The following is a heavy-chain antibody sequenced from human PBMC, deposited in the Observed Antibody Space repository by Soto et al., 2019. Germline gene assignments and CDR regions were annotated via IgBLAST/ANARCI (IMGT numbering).Heavy chain of an antibody. CDR1: GFTFSDHY. CDR3: AREAGYNSLDAFDI. D-gene: IGHD5-12*01. CDR2: TRNKANSYTT. J-gene: IGHJ3*02. V-gene: IGHV3-72*01. Sequence: GGSLRLSCAASGFTFSDHYMDWVRQAPGKGLEWVGRTRNKANSYTTEYAASVKGRFTISRDDSKNSLYLQMNSLKTEDTAVYYCAREAGYNSLDAFDIWCQGTMVTVSS.